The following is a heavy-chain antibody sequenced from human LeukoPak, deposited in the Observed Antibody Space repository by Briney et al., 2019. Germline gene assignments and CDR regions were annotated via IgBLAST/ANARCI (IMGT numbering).Heavy chain of an antibody. CDR2: INAGNGNT. Sequence: ASVKVSCKASGYTFTSYAMHWVRQAPGQRLEWMGWINAGNGNTKYSQKFQGRVTITRDTSASTAYMELSSLRSEDTAVYYCARRPAAGYEYFQHWGQGTLVTVSS. CDR3: ARRPAAGYEYFQH. D-gene: IGHD6-13*01. V-gene: IGHV1-3*01. CDR1: GYTFTSYA. J-gene: IGHJ1*01.